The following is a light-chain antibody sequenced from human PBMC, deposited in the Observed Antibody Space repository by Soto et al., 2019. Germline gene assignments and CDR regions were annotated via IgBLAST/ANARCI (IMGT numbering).Light chain of an antibody. Sequence: DIQMTQSPSTLSASVGAIVTITCRASQSISSWLAWYQQKPGKAPKLLIYKESSLESGVPSRFSGSGSGTEFTLTISSLQPYDFATYYCQQFNNYPWTFGEGTRVEIK. J-gene: IGKJ1*01. CDR1: QSISSW. CDR3: QQFNNYPWT. CDR2: KES. V-gene: IGKV1-5*03.